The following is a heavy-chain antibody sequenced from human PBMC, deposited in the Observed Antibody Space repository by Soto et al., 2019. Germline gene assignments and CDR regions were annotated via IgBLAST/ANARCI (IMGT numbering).Heavy chain of an antibody. CDR3: ATGGSGSSRYYFDY. CDR1: GYTFTRYY. J-gene: IGHJ4*02. CDR2: FDPEDGET. V-gene: IGHV1-24*01. Sequence: GASVKVSCKASGYTFTRYYMHWVRQAPGKGLEWMGGFDPEDGETIYAQKFQGRVTMTEDTSTDTAYMELSSLRSEDTAVYYCATGGSGSSRYYFDYWGQGTLVTVSS. D-gene: IGHD1-26*01.